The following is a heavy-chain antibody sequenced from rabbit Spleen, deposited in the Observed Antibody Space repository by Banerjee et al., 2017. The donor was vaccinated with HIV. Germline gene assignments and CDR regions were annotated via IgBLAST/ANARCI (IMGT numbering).Heavy chain of an antibody. Sequence: QEQLLESGGGLVQPEGSLTLTCTASAFSLNSSHWMCWVRQAPGKGLEWIGCIYTGDGKTYYGTWVNGRFSISRSTSLNTVTLRLTSLTDADTATYFCARVPAGYNGFGYDLWGQGTLVTVS. CDR1: AFSLNSSH. D-gene: IGHD6-1*01. V-gene: IGHV1S47*01. CDR2: IYTGDGKT. J-gene: IGHJ6*01. CDR3: ARVPAGYNGFGYDL.